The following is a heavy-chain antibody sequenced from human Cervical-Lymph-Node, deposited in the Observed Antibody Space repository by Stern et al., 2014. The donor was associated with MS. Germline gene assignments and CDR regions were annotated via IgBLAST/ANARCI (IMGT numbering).Heavy chain of an antibody. J-gene: IGHJ2*01. CDR3: ARERQQYCNSEGCSYWYFDL. CDR1: GGSVSSTNW. V-gene: IGHV4-4*02. Sequence: VQLVESGPGLVKPSGTLSLTCAVSGGSVSSTNWWSWVRLSPGNGLEWIGNIYHSGASNDRPSLRSRVSRSRANSKNHLSLHLTSVTAADTAVYYCARERQQYCNSEGCSYWYFDLWGRGTLVTVSS. D-gene: IGHD2/OR15-2a*01. CDR2: IYHSGAS.